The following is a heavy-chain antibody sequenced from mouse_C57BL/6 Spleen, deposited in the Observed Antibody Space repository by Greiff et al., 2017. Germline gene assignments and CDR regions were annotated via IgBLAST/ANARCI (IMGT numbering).Heavy chain of an antibody. D-gene: IGHD2-5*01. CDR1: GYTFTSYW. V-gene: IGHV1-7*01. Sequence: QVHVKQSGAELAKPGASVKLSCKASGYTFTSYWMHWVKQRPGQGLEWIGYINPSSGYTKYNQKFKDKATLTADKSSSTAYMHLSSLTYEDSAVYYCVRWDYSNYVYYFDYWGQGTTLTVSS. CDR3: VRWDYSNYVYYFDY. J-gene: IGHJ2*01. CDR2: INPSSGYT.